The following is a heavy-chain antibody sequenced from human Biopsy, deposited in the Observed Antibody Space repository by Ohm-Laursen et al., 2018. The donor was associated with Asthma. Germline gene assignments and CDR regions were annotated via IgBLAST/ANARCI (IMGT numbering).Heavy chain of an antibody. CDR2: IHYSRST. CDR3: ARAQDYYDSRGYYRSFDY. V-gene: IGHV4-31*03. CDR1: GGSISSGGYY. D-gene: IGHD3-22*01. J-gene: IGHJ4*02. Sequence: TLSLTCTVSGGSISSGGYYWSWIRQHPGKGLEWIGYIHYSRSTYYNPSLKSRVSISIDTSKNQFSLKLSSVTAADTAVYYCARAQDYYDSRGYYRSFDYWGQGTLVTVSS.